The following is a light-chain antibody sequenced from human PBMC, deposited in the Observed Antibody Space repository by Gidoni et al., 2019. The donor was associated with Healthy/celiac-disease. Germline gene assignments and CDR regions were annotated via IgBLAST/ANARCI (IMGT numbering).Light chain of an antibody. J-gene: IGLJ2*01. CDR1: KLGDKY. Sequence: SYERTQLPSVSVSPGQTASITCSGDKLGDKYACWYQQKPGQSPVLVIYQDSKRPSGIPERFSGSNSGNTATLTISGTHAMDEADYYCQAWDSSSSVVFGGGTKLTVL. CDR3: QAWDSSSSVV. V-gene: IGLV3-1*01. CDR2: QDS.